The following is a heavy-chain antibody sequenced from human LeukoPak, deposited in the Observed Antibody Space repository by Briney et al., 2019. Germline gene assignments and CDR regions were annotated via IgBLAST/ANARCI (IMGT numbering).Heavy chain of an antibody. D-gene: IGHD2-21*02. Sequence: GGSLRLSCAASGFTFSSYGMHWVRQAPGKGLEWVAFIRYDGSNKYYADSVKGRFTISRDNSKNTLYLQMNSLRAEDTAVYYCAKDSQYCGGDCYFYYYYMDVWGKGTTVTVSS. J-gene: IGHJ6*03. V-gene: IGHV3-30*02. CDR1: GFTFSSYG. CDR3: AKDSQYCGGDCYFYYYYMDV. CDR2: IRYDGSNK.